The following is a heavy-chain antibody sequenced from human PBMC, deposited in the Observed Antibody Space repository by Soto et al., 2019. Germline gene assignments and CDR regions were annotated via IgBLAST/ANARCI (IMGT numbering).Heavy chain of an antibody. CDR1: GYTFTSYD. J-gene: IGHJ6*03. CDR3: GRYVLELPEWWIYMDV. V-gene: IGHV1-8*01. CDR2: MNPNSGNT. Sequence: QVQLVQSGAEVKKPGASVKVSCKASGYTFTSYDINWVRQATGQGLEWMGSMNPNSGNTGYAQKFQGRVTMTRNTSISTAYMELSSLRSEDTAVYYCGRYVLELPEWWIYMDVWGKGTTVTVSS. D-gene: IGHD1-7*01.